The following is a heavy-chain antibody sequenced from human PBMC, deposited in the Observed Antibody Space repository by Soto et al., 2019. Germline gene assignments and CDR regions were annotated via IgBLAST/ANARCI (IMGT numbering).Heavy chain of an antibody. V-gene: IGHV5-51*01. CDR2: IYSGDSII. CDR3: ARKDKSGYFNWFDP. D-gene: IGHD3-22*01. Sequence: PGESLKISCTGSGYIFTSYWIAWVRQMPGKGLEWMGIIYSGDSIIRYSPSFQGQVTISADRSTSTVFLQWASLKASDTAVYFCARKDKSGYFNWFDPWGQGTLVTVSS. CDR1: GYIFTSYW. J-gene: IGHJ5*02.